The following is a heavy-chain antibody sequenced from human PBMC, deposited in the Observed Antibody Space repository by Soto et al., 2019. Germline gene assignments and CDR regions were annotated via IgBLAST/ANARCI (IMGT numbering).Heavy chain of an antibody. CDR3: ARGDYYDSSGYDYRVKGAFDI. J-gene: IGHJ3*02. CDR2: IWYDGSNK. V-gene: IGHV3-33*01. CDR1: GFTFSSYA. Sequence: SLRLSCAASGFTFSSYALHWVRQATGKGPERRAVIWYDGSNKYFADSVKGRFTISRDNSRNTLYLQMNSLRAEDTAVYYCARGDYYDSSGYDYRVKGAFDIWGQGTMVTVSS. D-gene: IGHD3-22*01.